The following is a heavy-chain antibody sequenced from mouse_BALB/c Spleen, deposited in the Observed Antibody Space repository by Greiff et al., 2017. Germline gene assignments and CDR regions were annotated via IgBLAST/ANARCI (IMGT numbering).Heavy chain of an antibody. CDR1: GFTFSDYG. D-gene: IGHD2-1*01. CDR3: GRSYGNCGYFDD. Sequence: EVQRVESGGGLVQPGGSRKLSCAASGFTFSDYGMAWVRQAPGKGPEWVAFISNLAYSNYYADTVTGRFTISRENAKNTLYLEMSSLRSEDTAMYYCGRSYGNCGYFDDWGAGTTVTVSS. CDR2: ISNLAYSN. J-gene: IGHJ1*01. V-gene: IGHV5-15*02.